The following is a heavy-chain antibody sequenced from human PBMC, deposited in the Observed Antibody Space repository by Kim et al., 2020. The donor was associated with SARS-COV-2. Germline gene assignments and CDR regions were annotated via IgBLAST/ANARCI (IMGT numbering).Heavy chain of an antibody. CDR2: ISSSGSTI. J-gene: IGHJ4*02. D-gene: IGHD3-10*02. Sequence: GGSLRLSCAASGFTFSNYDMNWIRQAPGKGLEWVSYISSSGSTINYADSVKGRFTISRDNAKNSLYLQMNSLRAEDTAVYYCARFCSMEMVFDYGGQGTLGSVSS. CDR1: GFTFSNYD. CDR3: ARFCSMEMVFDY. V-gene: IGHV3-48*03.